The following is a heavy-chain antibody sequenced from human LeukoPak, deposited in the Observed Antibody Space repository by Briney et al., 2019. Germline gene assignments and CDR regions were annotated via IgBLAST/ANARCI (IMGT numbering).Heavy chain of an antibody. CDR3: ARARLTPDFWSAALDY. V-gene: IGHV4-34*01. CDR2: INHSGSI. CDR1: GGSFSGYY. J-gene: IGHJ4*02. Sequence: QPSETLSITCAVYGGSFSGYYWSWIRQPPGKGLEWIGEINHSGSINYNPSLKSRVTISVDTSKNQFSLKLSSVTAADTAVYYCARARLTPDFWSAALDYWGQGTLVTVSS. D-gene: IGHD3-3*01.